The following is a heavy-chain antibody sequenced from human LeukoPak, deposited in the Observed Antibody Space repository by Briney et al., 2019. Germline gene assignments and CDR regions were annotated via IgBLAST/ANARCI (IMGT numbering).Heavy chain of an antibody. V-gene: IGHV3-73*01. CDR1: GFTFSGSA. D-gene: IGHD3-16*02. Sequence: GGSLRLXCAASGFTFSGSAMHWVRQASGKGLELVGRIRSRANSYATAYAASVKGRFTISRDDSKNTAYLQMNSLKTEDTAVYYCTRSPPRVSVWGSYRYTLYYFDYWGQGTLVTVSS. CDR3: TRSPPRVSVWGSYRYTLYYFDY. J-gene: IGHJ4*02. CDR2: IRSRANSYAT.